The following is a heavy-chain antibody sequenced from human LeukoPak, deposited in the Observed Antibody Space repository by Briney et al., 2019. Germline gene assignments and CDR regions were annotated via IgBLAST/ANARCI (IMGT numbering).Heavy chain of an antibody. CDR3: TRFPIAAAATTYYYYYSYMDV. CDR1: GYTFTSYG. D-gene: IGHD6-13*01. CDR2: ISAYNGNT. V-gene: IGHV1-18*01. J-gene: IGHJ6*03. Sequence: ASVKVSCKASGYTFTSYGISWVRQAPGQGLEWMGWISAYNGNTNYAQKLQGRVTMTTDTSTSPAYMELSRLRSDDTAVYYCTRFPIAAAATTYYYYYSYMDVWGKGTTVTVPS.